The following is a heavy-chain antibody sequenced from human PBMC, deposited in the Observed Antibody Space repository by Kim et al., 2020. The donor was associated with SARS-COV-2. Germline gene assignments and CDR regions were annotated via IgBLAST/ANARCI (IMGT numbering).Heavy chain of an antibody. Sequence: SETLSLTCTVSGGSISSSSYYWGWIRQPPGKGLEWIGSIYYSGSTYYNPSLKSRVTISVDTSKNQFSLKLSSVTAADTAVYYCARHGGHSSGSLSSAHNWFDPWGQGTLVTVSS. D-gene: IGHD6-19*01. CDR3: ARHGGHSSGSLSSAHNWFDP. CDR2: IYYSGST. V-gene: IGHV4-39*01. J-gene: IGHJ5*02. CDR1: GGSISSSSYY.